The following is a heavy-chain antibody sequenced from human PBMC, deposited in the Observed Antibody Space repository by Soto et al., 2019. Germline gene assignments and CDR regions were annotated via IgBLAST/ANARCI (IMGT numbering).Heavy chain of an antibody. D-gene: IGHD1-1*01. J-gene: IGHJ4*02. V-gene: IGHV4-39*02. Sequence: SETLSLTCTVSGGPIRSSSHYWGWIRQSPGTGLEWIGSIDESGDFYYNPSLKSRVTISVDTSKNQFSLKLISVTGADSAIYYCAREGGYVDYWGQGTLVT. CDR2: IDESGDF. CDR1: GGPIRSSSHY. CDR3: AREGGYVDY.